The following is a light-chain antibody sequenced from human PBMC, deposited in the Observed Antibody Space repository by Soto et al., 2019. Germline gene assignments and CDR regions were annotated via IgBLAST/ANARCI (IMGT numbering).Light chain of an antibody. CDR2: GAS. CDR1: QSVSSSY. Sequence: EIVLTQSPGTLSLSPGERATLSCRASQSVSSSYLAWYQQKPGQAPRLLNYGASSRATGIPDRFSGSGSGAGFTLTISRLEPEDFAVYYCQKYGSSPGTFGQGTKVEIK. J-gene: IGKJ4*01. CDR3: QKYGSSPGT. V-gene: IGKV3-20*01.